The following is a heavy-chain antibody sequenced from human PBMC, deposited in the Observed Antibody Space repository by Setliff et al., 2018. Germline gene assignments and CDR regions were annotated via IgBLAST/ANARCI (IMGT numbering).Heavy chain of an antibody. J-gene: IGHJ4*02. CDR1: GGSISSSSYY. Sequence: SETLSLTCTVSGGSISSSSYYWGWIRQPPGKGLEWIGSIYYSGSTHYNPSLKSRVTISVDTSKDQFSLKLSSVTAADTAVYYCARGGSLLWFGELLPFDYWGQGTLVTVSS. CDR2: IYYSGST. CDR3: ARGGSLLWFGELLPFDY. V-gene: IGHV4-39*07. D-gene: IGHD3-10*01.